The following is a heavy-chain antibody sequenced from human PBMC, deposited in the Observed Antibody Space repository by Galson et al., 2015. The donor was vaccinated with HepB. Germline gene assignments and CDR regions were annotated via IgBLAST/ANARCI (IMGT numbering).Heavy chain of an antibody. D-gene: IGHD7-27*01. J-gene: IGHJ4*02. Sequence: SLRLSCAASGFMFSNDNMNWVRQTPGKGLEWLSYISSTSSVKYYADSVKGRFTISRDNSKNSLFLQMNSLTADDTAVYYCARNWAFLDYWGQGILVTVSS. CDR3: ARNWAFLDY. CDR1: GFMFSNDN. V-gene: IGHV3-48*01. CDR2: ISSTSSVK.